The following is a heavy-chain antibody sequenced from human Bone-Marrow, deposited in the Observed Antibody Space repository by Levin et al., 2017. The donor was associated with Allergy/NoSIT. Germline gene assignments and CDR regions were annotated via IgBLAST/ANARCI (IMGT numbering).Heavy chain of an antibody. CDR2: WYHSGNT. Sequence: RPSETLSLTCAVSGYSINSGYFWGWVRQPPGKGLEWIGSWYHSGNTPYNPSLKSRVTISVDTSRNHFSLRLSSVTAADTAVYYCAREAYCSSAGCYNWFDPWGQGILVTVSS. CDR1: GYSINSGYF. D-gene: IGHD2-2*01. CDR3: AREAYCSSAGCYNWFDP. J-gene: IGHJ5*02. V-gene: IGHV4-38-2*02.